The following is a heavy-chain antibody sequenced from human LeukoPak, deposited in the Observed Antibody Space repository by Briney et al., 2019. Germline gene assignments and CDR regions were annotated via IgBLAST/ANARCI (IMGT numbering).Heavy chain of an antibody. CDR1: GFTFNMYG. D-gene: IGHD1-26*01. CDR2: IRFDGTNK. Sequence: GESLKISCAASGFTFNMYGMHWVRQAPGEGPEWLTFIRFDGTNKYYANSVKGRFTISRDNSMNTVYLQMNSLRAEDTALYYCVRTPYSGSAPRYYCMDVWGKGTTVTVS. J-gene: IGHJ6*03. V-gene: IGHV3-30*02. CDR3: VRTPYSGSAPRYYCMDV.